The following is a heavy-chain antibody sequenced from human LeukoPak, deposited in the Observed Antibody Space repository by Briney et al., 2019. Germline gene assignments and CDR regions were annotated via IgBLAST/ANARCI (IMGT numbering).Heavy chain of an antibody. J-gene: IGHJ3*02. CDR3: AKDQGIQLWLRYTFDI. CDR1: GLTLSSHG. V-gene: IGHV3-30*18. D-gene: IGHD5-18*01. Sequence: PGRSLRLSCAASGLTLSSHGMHWVRQAPGKGLEWVAVISYDGSNKYYADSVKGRFTISRDNSKNTLYLQMNSLRAEDTAVYYCAKDQGIQLWLRYTFDIWGQGTMVTVSS. CDR2: ISYDGSNK.